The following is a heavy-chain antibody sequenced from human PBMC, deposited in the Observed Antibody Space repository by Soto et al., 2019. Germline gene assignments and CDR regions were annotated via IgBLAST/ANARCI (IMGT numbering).Heavy chain of an antibody. CDR3: ARDHLGVTYYYGSGSSAFDY. V-gene: IGHV4-59*12. J-gene: IGHJ4*02. CDR2: IYYSGST. D-gene: IGHD3-10*01. CDR1: GGSLRTDH. Sequence: PSETLSLTCSVSGGSLRTDHWSWIRQPPGKGLEWIGYIYYSGSTNYNPSLKSRVTISVDTSKNQFSLKLNSMTAADTAVYYCARDHLGVTYYYGSGSSAFDYWGQGTLVTVSS.